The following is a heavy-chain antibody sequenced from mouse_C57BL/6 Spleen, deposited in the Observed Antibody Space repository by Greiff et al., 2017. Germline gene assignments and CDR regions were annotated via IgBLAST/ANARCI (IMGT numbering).Heavy chain of an antibody. J-gene: IGHJ2*01. CDR2: IDPETGGT. V-gene: IGHV1-15*01. CDR3: TSIYYDYGRYVDY. Sequence: QVQLQQSGAELVRPGASVTLSCKASGYTFTDYEMHWVKQTPVHGLEWIGAIDPETGGTAYNQKFKGKAILTADKSSSTAYMELRSLTSEDSAVYYCTSIYYDYGRYVDYWGQGTTLTVSS. CDR1: GYTFTDYE. D-gene: IGHD2-4*01.